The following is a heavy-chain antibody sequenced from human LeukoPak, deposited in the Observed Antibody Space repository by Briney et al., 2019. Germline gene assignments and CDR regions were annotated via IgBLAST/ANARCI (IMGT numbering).Heavy chain of an antibody. CDR2: ISAYNGNT. J-gene: IGHJ4*02. CDR1: GYTFTSYG. CDR3: AREVPYDSSRYYQPFDY. D-gene: IGHD3-22*01. Sequence: ASVKVSCKASGYTFTSYGISWVRQAPGQGLEWMGWISAYNGNTNYAQKLQGRVTMTTDTSTSTAYMELRSLRSDDTAVYYCAREVPYDSSRYYQPFDYWGQGTLVTVSA. V-gene: IGHV1-18*01.